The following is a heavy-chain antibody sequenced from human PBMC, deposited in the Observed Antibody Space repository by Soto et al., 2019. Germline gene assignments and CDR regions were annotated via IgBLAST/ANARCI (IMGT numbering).Heavy chain of an antibody. V-gene: IGHV1-3*01. CDR2: INAGNGNT. CDR3: ARDPAARNWFAP. Sequence: ASVKVSCKASGYTFTSYAMHWVRQAPGQRLEWMGWINAGNGNTKYSQKFQGRVTITRDTSASTAYMELSSLRSEDTAVYYCARDPAARNWFAPWGQGTLVPVSS. J-gene: IGHJ5*02. CDR1: GYTFTSYA.